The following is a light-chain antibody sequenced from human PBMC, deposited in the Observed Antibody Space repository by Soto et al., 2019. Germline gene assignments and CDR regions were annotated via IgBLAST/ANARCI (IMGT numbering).Light chain of an antibody. V-gene: IGKV3-11*01. Sequence: EIVLTQSPATLSLSPGERATLSCRASQTVGNDLVWYHQKRGQAPRLLIYSASNRATGIPARFSGSGSGTDFTLTISSLEPEDFAAYYCQQRSNWAPTFGGGTKVEIK. CDR1: QTVGND. CDR3: QQRSNWAPT. J-gene: IGKJ4*01. CDR2: SAS.